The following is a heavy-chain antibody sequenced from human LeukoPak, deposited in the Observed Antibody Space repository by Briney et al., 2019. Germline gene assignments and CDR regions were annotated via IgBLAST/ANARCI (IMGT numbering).Heavy chain of an antibody. CDR1: GFTFSSYW. V-gene: IGHV3-74*01. Sequence: GGSLRLSCAASGFTFSSYWMHWVRQAPGKGLVWVSRINSDGSSTNYADSVKGRFTISRDNAKNTLYLQMNSLRAEDTAVYNCARNADYGDSNPFDYWGQGTLVTVSS. D-gene: IGHD4-17*01. CDR3: ARNADYGDSNPFDY. CDR2: INSDGSST. J-gene: IGHJ4*02.